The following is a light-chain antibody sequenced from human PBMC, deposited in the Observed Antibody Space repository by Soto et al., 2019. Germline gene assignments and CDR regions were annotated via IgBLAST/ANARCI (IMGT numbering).Light chain of an antibody. CDR2: DAS. J-gene: IGKJ1*01. CDR1: QSISSW. CDR3: QQYNSYSKT. V-gene: IGKV1-5*01. Sequence: DIQMTQSPSTLSASVGDRVTITCRASQSISSWLAWYQQKPGKAPKLLIYDASSLESGVPSRFSGSGSGTEFTITISRLQPDDFATYYCQQYNSYSKTFGQGTKVESK.